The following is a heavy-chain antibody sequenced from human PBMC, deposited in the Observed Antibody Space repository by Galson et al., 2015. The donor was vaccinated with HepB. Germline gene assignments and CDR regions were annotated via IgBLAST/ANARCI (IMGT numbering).Heavy chain of an antibody. Sequence: SLRLSCAASGFTFTTYTMNWVRQAPGKGLEWVSVTYSGGSTYYADSVKGRFTISGDNSKNTLSLQMNNLRAEDTAVYYCAGASSGLRRHDYWGQGTLVTVSS. J-gene: IGHJ4*02. D-gene: IGHD3-22*01. CDR3: AGASSGLRRHDY. CDR2: TYSGGST. CDR1: GFTFTTYT. V-gene: IGHV3-53*01.